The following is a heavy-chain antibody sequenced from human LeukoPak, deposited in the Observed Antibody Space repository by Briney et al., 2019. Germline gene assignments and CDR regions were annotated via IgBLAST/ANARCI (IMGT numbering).Heavy chain of an antibody. D-gene: IGHD3-10*02. CDR1: CGSISSYY. Sequence: SETLSLTCTVSCGSISSYYWSWIRQPPGKGLEWIGYIYYSGSTNYNPSLKSRVTISVDTSKNQFSLKLSSVTAADTAVYYCARDSGMLGLYYWGQGTLVTVSP. V-gene: IGHV4-59*01. CDR3: ARDSGMLGLYY. J-gene: IGHJ4*02. CDR2: IYYSGST.